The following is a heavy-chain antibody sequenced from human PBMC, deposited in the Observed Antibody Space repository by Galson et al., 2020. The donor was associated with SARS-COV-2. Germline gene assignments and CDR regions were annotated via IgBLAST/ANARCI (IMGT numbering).Heavy chain of an antibody. J-gene: IGHJ6*02. V-gene: IGHV3-30*03. CDR3: ARDLQYFDWLLHSDYYYYGMDV. CDR2: ISYDGSNK. Sequence: GESLKISCAASGFTFSSYGMHWVRQAPGKGLEWVAVISYDGSNKYYADSVKGRFTISRDNSKNTLYLQMNSLRAEDTAVYYCARDLQYFDWLLHSDYYYYGMDVWGQGTTVTVSS. D-gene: IGHD3-9*01. CDR1: GFTFSSYG.